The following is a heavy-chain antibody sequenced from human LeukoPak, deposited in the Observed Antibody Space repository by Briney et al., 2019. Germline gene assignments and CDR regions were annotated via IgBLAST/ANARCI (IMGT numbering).Heavy chain of an antibody. CDR1: GGSISSSSYH. D-gene: IGHD6-19*01. CDR3: ARRREQWLVRDDAFDI. V-gene: IGHV4-39*01. Sequence: SETLSLTCTVSGGSISSSSYHWGWIRQPPGRGLEWIGSIYYSGSTYYNPSLKSRVTISVDTSKNQFSLKLSSVTAADTAVYYCARRREQWLVRDDAFDIWGQGTMVTVSS. CDR2: IYYSGST. J-gene: IGHJ3*02.